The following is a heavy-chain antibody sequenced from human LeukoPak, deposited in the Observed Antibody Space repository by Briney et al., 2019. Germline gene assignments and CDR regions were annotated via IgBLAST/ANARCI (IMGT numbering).Heavy chain of an antibody. D-gene: IGHD4-17*01. CDR3: AKDRYGDYSFEH. V-gene: IGHV3-23*01. Sequence: GGCLRLSCAASGFTFTGHAMTWVHQAPGKGLEWVAVISGSGGTTYYADSVKGRFIISRDNSKNTLYLQMNSLTGADTALYYCAKDRYGDYSFEHWGQGALVAVSS. J-gene: IGHJ4*02. CDR1: GFTFTGHA. CDR2: ISGSGGTT.